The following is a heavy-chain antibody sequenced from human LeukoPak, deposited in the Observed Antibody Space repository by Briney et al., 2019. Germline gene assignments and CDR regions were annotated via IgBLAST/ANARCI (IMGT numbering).Heavy chain of an antibody. V-gene: IGHV3-7*01. D-gene: IGHD3/OR15-3a*01. CDR2: IKQDGSEK. CDR3: ARDDWGLDYVDY. CDR1: GFTVSSYG. Sequence: PGGSLRISCAASGFTVSSYGMSWVRQAPGKGRGWVANIKQDGSEKYYVDSVKGRFTFSRGNAKNSLYLQMNSLRAQDTAVYYCARDDWGLDYVDYWGQGTLVTVSS. J-gene: IGHJ4*02.